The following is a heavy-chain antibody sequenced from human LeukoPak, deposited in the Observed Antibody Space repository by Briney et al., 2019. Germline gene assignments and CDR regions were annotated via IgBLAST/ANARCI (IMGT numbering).Heavy chain of an antibody. D-gene: IGHD5-12*01. Sequence: PGGSLRLSCAASGFTFSSYEMNWVRQAPGRGPQWVSYISSSGDTIYYADSVKGRFTTSRDSAKNSLYLQMNSLRAEDTAIYYCARDVGKSGYGDYWGQGTLVTVSS. CDR2: ISSSGDTI. CDR1: GFTFSSYE. CDR3: ARDVGKSGYGDY. J-gene: IGHJ4*02. V-gene: IGHV3-48*03.